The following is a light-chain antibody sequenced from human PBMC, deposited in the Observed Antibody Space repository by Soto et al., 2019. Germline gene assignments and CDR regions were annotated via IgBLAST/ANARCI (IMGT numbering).Light chain of an antibody. J-gene: IGLJ1*01. Sequence: QSALTQPASVSGSPGQSITISCTGTSSDVGSYNLVSWYQQHPGKAPKLMIYEVSKRPSGVSNRFSGSKSGNTASLTISGLQAEDEADYYCCSCAGSSTLYVFGTGTKVTAL. CDR2: EVS. CDR1: SSDVGSYNL. V-gene: IGLV2-23*02. CDR3: CSCAGSSTLYV.